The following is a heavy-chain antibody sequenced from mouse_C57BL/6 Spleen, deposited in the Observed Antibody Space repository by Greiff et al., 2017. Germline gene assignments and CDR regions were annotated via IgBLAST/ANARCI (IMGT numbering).Heavy chain of an antibody. D-gene: IGHD1-1*01. V-gene: IGHV1-82*01. Sequence: QVQLQQSGPELVKPGASVQISCKASGYAFSSSWMNWVKQRPGKGLEWIGRIYPGDGDTNYNGKFKGKATLTADKSSSTAYMQLSSLTSEDSAVYFCARSTYYYGYFDYWGQGTTLTVSS. J-gene: IGHJ2*01. CDR1: GYAFSSSW. CDR3: ARSTYYYGYFDY. CDR2: IYPGDGDT.